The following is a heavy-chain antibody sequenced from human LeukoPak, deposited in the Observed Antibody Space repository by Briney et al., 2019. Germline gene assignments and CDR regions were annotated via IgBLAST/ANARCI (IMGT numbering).Heavy chain of an antibody. Sequence: GESLKISCAASGFTFSSYAMSWVRQAPGKGLEWVSAISGSGGSTYYADSVKGRFTISRDNSKNTLYLQMNSLRAEDTAVYYCAKTSGNTAMVVPFDYWGQGTLVTVSS. D-gene: IGHD5-18*01. J-gene: IGHJ4*02. V-gene: IGHV3-23*01. CDR1: GFTFSSYA. CDR2: ISGSGGST. CDR3: AKTSGNTAMVVPFDY.